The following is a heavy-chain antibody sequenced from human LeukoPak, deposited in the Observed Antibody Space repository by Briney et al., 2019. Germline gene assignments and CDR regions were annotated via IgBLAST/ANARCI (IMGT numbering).Heavy chain of an antibody. CDR3: ARAYYYGSGTFPPFDF. D-gene: IGHD3-10*01. CDR1: GGSITSTTYY. J-gene: IGHJ4*02. CDR2: IYYSGST. V-gene: IGHV4-39*07. Sequence: SETLSLTCTVSGGSITSTTYYWGWIRQPPGKGLEWIGSIYYSGSTYYNPSLRGRVTISIDTSKNQFSLKLNSVTAADAAVYYCARAYYYGSGTFPPFDFWGQGTLVTVSS.